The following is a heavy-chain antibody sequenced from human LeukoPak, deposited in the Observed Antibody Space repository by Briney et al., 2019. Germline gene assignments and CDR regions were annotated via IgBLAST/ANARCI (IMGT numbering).Heavy chain of an antibody. J-gene: IGHJ4*02. D-gene: IGHD2-2*01. CDR2: INHSGST. CDR3: ARVPGASDY. CDR1: GGSFSGYY. V-gene: IGHV4-34*01. Sequence: SETLSLTCAVYGGSFSGYYWSWIRQPPGKGLEWIGEINHSGSTNYNPSLKSRVTISVDTSKNQFSLKLSSVTAAGTAVYYCARVPGASDYWGQRTLVTVSS.